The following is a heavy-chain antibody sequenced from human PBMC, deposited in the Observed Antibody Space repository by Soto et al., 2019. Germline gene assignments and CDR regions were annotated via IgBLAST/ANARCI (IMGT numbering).Heavy chain of an antibody. CDR1: GGSISSYY. CDR3: ARVGTAMAVDY. Sequence: ASETLSLTCTVSGGSISSYYWSWIRQPPGKGLEWIGYIYYSGSTNYNPSLKSRVTISVDTSKNQFSLKLSSVTAADTAVYYCARVGTAMAVDYWGQGTLVTVSS. J-gene: IGHJ4*02. D-gene: IGHD5-18*01. V-gene: IGHV4-59*01. CDR2: IYYSGST.